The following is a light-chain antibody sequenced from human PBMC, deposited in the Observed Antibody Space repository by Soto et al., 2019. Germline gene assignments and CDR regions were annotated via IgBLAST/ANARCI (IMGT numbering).Light chain of an antibody. V-gene: IGLV6-57*04. Sequence: FMLTQPHSVSESPGKTVTISCTRSSGSIDSNYVQWYQQRPGSAPTTVIYEDNQRPSGVPARFSGSIDSSSNSASLTISGLKTEDEADYYGQSYDSSNQVFGGGTKLTV. CDR2: EDN. J-gene: IGLJ2*01. CDR3: QSYDSSNQV. CDR1: SGSIDSNY.